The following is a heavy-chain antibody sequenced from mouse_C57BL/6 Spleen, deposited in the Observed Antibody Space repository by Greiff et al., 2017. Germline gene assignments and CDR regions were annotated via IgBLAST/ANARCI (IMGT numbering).Heavy chain of an antibody. CDR3: ASGLLFAY. CDR1: GYTFTDYN. D-gene: IGHD1-1*01. Sequence: VQLKESGPELVKPGASVKMSCKASGYTFTDYNMHWVKQSHGKSLEWIGYINPNNGGTSYNQKFKGKATLTVNKSSSTAYMELRSLTSEDSAVYYCASGLLFAYWGQGTLVTVSA. CDR2: INPNNGGT. V-gene: IGHV1-22*01. J-gene: IGHJ3*01.